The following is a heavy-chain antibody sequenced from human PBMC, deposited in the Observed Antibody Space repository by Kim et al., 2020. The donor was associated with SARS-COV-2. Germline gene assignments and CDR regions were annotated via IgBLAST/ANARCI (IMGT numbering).Heavy chain of an antibody. CDR3: VRDGLYNYGYGF. J-gene: IGHJ4*02. V-gene: IGHV3-7*01. D-gene: IGHD5-18*01. Sequence: YYENTVKGRFAIRRDNAKNSLYLQMNSLRAEDTAVYYCVRDGLYNYGYGFWGQGTLVTVSS.